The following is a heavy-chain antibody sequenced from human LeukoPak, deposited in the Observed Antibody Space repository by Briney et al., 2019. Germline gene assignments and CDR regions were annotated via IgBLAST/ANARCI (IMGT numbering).Heavy chain of an antibody. CDR3: ARASDFWSGYYVPDYYYYYMDV. D-gene: IGHD3-3*01. V-gene: IGHV1-69*13. Sequence: SVKVSCKASGGTFSSYAISWVRQAPGQGLEWMGGIIPIFGTANYAQKFQGRVTITADESTSTAYMELSSLRSEDTAVYYCARASDFWSGYYVPDYYYYYMDVWGRGTTVTVSS. J-gene: IGHJ6*03. CDR1: GGTFSSYA. CDR2: IIPIFGTA.